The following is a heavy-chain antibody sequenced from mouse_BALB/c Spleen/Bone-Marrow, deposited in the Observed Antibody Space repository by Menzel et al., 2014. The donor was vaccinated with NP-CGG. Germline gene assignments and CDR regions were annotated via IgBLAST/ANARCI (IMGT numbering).Heavy chain of an antibody. Sequence: VHLQQSGPDLVKPSQSLSLTCTVTGYSITSGYSCHWIRQFPGNKLEWMGYIHYSGTTNYNPSLKSRFSITRDTSKNQFFLQLNSVTTEDTATYYCARGYYGYDGAWFTYWGQGTLVTVSA. V-gene: IGHV3-1*02. CDR3: ARGYYGYDGAWFTY. D-gene: IGHD2-2*01. CDR1: GYSITSGYS. CDR2: IHYSGTT. J-gene: IGHJ3*01.